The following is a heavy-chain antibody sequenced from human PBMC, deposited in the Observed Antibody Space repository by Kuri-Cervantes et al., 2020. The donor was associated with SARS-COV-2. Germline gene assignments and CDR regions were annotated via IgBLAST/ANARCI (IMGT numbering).Heavy chain of an antibody. Sequence: SETLSLTCAVYGGSFSGYYWSWIRQPPGKGLEWIGEINHSGSTNYNPSLKSRVTISVDTSKNQFSLKLSSVTAADTAVYYCAKTPGYSYGALYFDYWGRGTLVTVSS. CDR1: GGSFSGYY. D-gene: IGHD5-18*01. CDR3: AKTPGYSYGALYFDY. CDR2: INHSGST. J-gene: IGHJ4*02. V-gene: IGHV4-34*01.